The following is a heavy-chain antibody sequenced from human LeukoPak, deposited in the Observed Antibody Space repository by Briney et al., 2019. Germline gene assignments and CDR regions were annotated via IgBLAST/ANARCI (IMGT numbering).Heavy chain of an antibody. V-gene: IGHV3-48*04. Sequence: GGSLRLSCAASGFTFSTYSMNWVRQAPGKGLEWVSYISSSSSTIYYADSVKGRFTISRDNAKNSLYLQMNSLRAEDTAVYYCAREEAVALREFDYWGQGTLVTVSS. CDR1: GFTFSTYS. D-gene: IGHD1-26*01. CDR3: AREEAVALREFDY. CDR2: ISSSSSTI. J-gene: IGHJ4*02.